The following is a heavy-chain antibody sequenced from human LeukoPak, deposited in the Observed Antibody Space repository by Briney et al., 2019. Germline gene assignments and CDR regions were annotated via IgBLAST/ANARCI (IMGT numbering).Heavy chain of an antibody. CDR2: INHSGST. Sequence: SETLSLTCAVYGGSFSGYYGSWIRQPPGKGLEWIGEINHSGSTNYNPSLKSRVTISVDTSKNQFSLKLSSVTAADTAVYYCARGIVVVPAAIGFDYWGQGTLDTVSS. J-gene: IGHJ4*02. D-gene: IGHD2-2*02. CDR1: GGSFSGYY. V-gene: IGHV4-34*01. CDR3: ARGIVVVPAAIGFDY.